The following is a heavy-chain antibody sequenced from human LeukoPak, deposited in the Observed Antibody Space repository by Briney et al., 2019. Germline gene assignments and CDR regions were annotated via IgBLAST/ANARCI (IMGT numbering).Heavy chain of an antibody. CDR3: ARYDSRGSASTKFDF. CDR2: IYGRAST. D-gene: IGHD3-3*01. CDR1: GYSLGKNYY. J-gene: IGHJ5*01. Sequence: PSETLSLTCAVSGYSLGKNYYWGWIRQSPGKGLGWIGRIYGRASTSYNPSLMNRVTISVDTSKNHFSLQLTSVTAADTAVYYCARYDSRGSASTKFDFWGPGIQVTVSS. V-gene: IGHV4-38-2*01.